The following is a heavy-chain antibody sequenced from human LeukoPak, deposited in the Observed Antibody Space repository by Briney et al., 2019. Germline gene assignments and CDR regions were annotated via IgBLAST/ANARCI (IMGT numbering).Heavy chain of an antibody. CDR2: ISGSGDSI. Sequence: GGSLRLSCTASGLTFSNDGMNWVRQAPGMGLEWLSYISGSGDSIYYADPVKGRFTISRDNARNSLYLQMSNLRAEDTAVYYCAGDDYDGGGSYWGQGTLVTVSS. CDR1: GLTFSNDG. V-gene: IGHV3-48*04. J-gene: IGHJ4*02. CDR3: AGDDYDGGGSY. D-gene: IGHD3-22*01.